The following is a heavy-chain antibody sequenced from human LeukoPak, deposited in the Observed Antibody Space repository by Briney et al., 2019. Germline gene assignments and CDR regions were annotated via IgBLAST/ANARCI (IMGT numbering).Heavy chain of an antibody. J-gene: IGHJ4*02. CDR2: IYYSGST. Sequence: SETLSLTCTVSGGSITSYWSWLRQPPGKGLEWIGYIYYSGSTNYNPSHKSRVTMSIDTSKNQFSLKLSSVTAADAAVYYCALAIAAAGHYWGQGTLVTVSS. CDR1: GGSITSY. CDR3: ALAIAAAGHY. D-gene: IGHD6-13*01. V-gene: IGHV4-59*01.